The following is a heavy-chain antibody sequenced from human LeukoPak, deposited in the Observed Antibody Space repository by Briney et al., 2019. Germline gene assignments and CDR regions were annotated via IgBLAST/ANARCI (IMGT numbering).Heavy chain of an antibody. J-gene: IGHJ6*02. D-gene: IGHD1-1*01. Sequence: ASVKVSCTASGGTFSSYAISWVRQAPGQGLEWMGGIIPIFGTANYAQKFQGRVTITADESTSTAYMELSSLRSEDTAVYYCARVFLAGTYGMDVWGQGTTVTVSS. CDR1: GGTFSSYA. CDR3: ARVFLAGTYGMDV. CDR2: IIPIFGTA. V-gene: IGHV1-69*13.